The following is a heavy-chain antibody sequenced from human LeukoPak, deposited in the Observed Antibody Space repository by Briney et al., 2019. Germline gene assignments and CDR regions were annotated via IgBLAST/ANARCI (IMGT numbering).Heavy chain of an antibody. CDR1: GGSMSSSTYS. J-gene: IGHJ4*02. D-gene: IGHD5-18*01. V-gene: IGHV4-39*01. CDR3: ARHLGIQLWFLDY. Sequence: SETLSLTCTVSGGSMSSSTYSWGWIRQPPGKGLGWIGSIYHSGSTYYNPSLKSRVTISVDTSKNQFSLKLSSVTAADTAVYYCARHLGIQLWFLDYWGQGTLVTVSS. CDR2: IYHSGST.